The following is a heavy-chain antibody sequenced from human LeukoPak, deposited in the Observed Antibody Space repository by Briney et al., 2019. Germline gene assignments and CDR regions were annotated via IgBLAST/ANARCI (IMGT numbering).Heavy chain of an antibody. V-gene: IGHV1-69*01. CDR2: IPIFGAA. CDR3: ARESAIFGVVISGFGY. Sequence: IPIFGAANYAQKFQGRVTITADESTSTAYMELSSLRSEDTAVYYCARESAIFGVVISGFGYWGQGTLVAVSS. J-gene: IGHJ4*02. D-gene: IGHD3-3*01.